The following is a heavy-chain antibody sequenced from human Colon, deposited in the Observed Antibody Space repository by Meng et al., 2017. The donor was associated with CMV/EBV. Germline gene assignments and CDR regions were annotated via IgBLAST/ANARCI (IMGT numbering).Heavy chain of an antibody. CDR1: GFTFSSYW. V-gene: IGHV3-74*01. CDR3: AREGDSSSWFR. D-gene: IGHD6-13*01. J-gene: IGHJ4*02. CDR2: INSDGSST. Sequence: GESLKISCAASGFTFSSYWMHWVRQAPGKGLVWVSRINSDGSSTSYADSVKGRFTISRDNAKNTLYLQMNSLRAEDTAVYYCAREGDSSSWFRWGQGKLVTVSS.